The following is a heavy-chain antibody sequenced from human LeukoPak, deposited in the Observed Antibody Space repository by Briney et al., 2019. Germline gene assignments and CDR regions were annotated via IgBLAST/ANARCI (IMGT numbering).Heavy chain of an antibody. J-gene: IGHJ4*02. CDR1: GGSFSGYY. CDR3: ARQQGDYVDY. D-gene: IGHD6-13*01. CDR2: INHSGST. V-gene: IGHV4-34*01. Sequence: PSETLSLTRAVYGGSFSGYYWSWIRQPPGKGLEWIGEINHSGSTNYNPSLKSRVIISVDTSKNHFSLKLNSVTAADTAVYHCARQQGDYVDYWGQGTLVTVSS.